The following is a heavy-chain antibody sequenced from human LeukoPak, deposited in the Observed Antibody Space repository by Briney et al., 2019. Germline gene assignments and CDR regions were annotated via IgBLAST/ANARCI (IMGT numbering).Heavy chain of an antibody. Sequence: AETLSLTCTVSGGSISSHYWSWIRQPPGKGLEWIGYIFYSGSTKYNPSLNSRVTISLDTSKNQFSLKLNSVTAADTAVYYCARFKMTSVTDWGQGTLVTVSS. V-gene: IGHV4-59*08. D-gene: IGHD4-17*01. J-gene: IGHJ4*02. CDR2: IFYSGST. CDR3: ARFKMTSVTD. CDR1: GGSISSHY.